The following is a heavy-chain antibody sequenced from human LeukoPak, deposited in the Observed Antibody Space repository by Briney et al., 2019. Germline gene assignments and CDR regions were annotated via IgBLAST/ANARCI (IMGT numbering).Heavy chain of an antibody. V-gene: IGHV3-23*01. D-gene: IGHD6-19*01. J-gene: IGHJ4*02. CDR3: AKADGSAWYRGDY. CDR2: ISGGGGTT. CDR1: GFTFSSYA. Sequence: PGGSLRPSCTASGFTFSSYAMSWVRQAPGKGLEWVSAISGGGGTTYYADSVKGRFTISRDNSKNTLSLQMYSLRAEDTALYYCAKADGSAWYRGDYWGQGTLVTVSS.